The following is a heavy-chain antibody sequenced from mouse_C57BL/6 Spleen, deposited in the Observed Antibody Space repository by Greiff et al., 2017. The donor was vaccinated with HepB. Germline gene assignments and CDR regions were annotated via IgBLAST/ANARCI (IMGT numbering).Heavy chain of an antibody. Sequence: VQLQQPGAELVMPGASVKLSCKASGYTFTSYWMHWVKQRPGQGLEWIGEIDPSDSYTNYNQKFKGKSTLTVDKSSSTAYMQLSGLSSEDSAVYYCAIYYGNYGAYWGQGTLVTVSA. J-gene: IGHJ3*01. CDR3: AIYYGNYGAY. D-gene: IGHD2-1*01. CDR1: GYTFTSYW. V-gene: IGHV1-69*01. CDR2: IDPSDSYT.